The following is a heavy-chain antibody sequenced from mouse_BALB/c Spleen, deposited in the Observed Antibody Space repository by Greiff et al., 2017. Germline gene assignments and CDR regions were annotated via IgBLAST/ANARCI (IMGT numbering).Heavy chain of an antibody. CDR2: ISSGSSTI. D-gene: IGHD1-2*01. Sequence: EVKLVESGGGLVQPGGSRKLSCAASGFTFSSFGMHWVRQAPEKGLEWVAYISSGSSTIYYADTVKGRFTISRDNPKNTLFLQMTSLRSEDTAMYYCARSRPSAMDYWGQGTSVTVSS. CDR1: GFTFSSFG. V-gene: IGHV5-17*02. CDR3: ARSRPSAMDY. J-gene: IGHJ4*01.